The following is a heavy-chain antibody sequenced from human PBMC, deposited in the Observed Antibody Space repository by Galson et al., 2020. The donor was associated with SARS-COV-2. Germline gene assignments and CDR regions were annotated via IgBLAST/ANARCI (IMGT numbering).Heavy chain of an antibody. CDR2: IYYSGST. V-gene: IGHV4-59*01. J-gene: IGHJ4*02. Sequence: SETLSLTCAVSGDSISNYYWSWIRQPPGKGLEWIGDIYYSGSTIYNPSFKSRVTISIDTPKNQFSLKLSSVTAAVTAVYYCSAVGGSDFGYWGQVSLVTVAS. CDR1: GDSISNYY. D-gene: IGHD1-26*01. CDR3: SAVGGSDFGY.